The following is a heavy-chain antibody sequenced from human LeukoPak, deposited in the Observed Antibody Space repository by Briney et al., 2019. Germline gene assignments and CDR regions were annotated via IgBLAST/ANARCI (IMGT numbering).Heavy chain of an antibody. Sequence: ASVKVSCKASGGTFSSYAISWVRQAPGQGLEWMGGIIPIFGTANYAQKFQGRVTMTEDTSTDTAYMELSSLRSEDTAVYYCASFSSGPFDYWGQGTLVTVSS. J-gene: IGHJ4*02. D-gene: IGHD6-19*01. CDR2: IIPIFGTA. CDR3: ASFSSGPFDY. CDR1: GGTFSSYA. V-gene: IGHV1-69*06.